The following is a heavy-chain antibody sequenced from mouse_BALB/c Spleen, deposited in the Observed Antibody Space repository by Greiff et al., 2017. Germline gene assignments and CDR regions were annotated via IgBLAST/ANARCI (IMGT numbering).Heavy chain of an antibody. CDR1: GFTFSSYA. Sequence: DVQLVESGGGLVKPGGSLKLSCAASGFTFSSYAMSWVRQTPEKRLEWVATISSGGSYTYYPDSVKGRFTISRDNAKNTLYLQMSSLRSEDTAMYYCARQSYYGSSSGFDVWGAGTTVTVSS. CDR3: ARQSYYGSSSGFDV. V-gene: IGHV5-9-3*01. J-gene: IGHJ1*01. D-gene: IGHD1-1*01. CDR2: ISSGGSYT.